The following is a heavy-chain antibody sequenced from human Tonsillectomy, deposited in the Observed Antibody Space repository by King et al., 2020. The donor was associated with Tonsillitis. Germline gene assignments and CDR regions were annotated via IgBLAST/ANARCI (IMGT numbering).Heavy chain of an antibody. J-gene: IGHJ5*02. CDR2: IIPILGIA. CDR3: ARGGSHGQNWFDP. Sequence: QLVQSGAEVKKPGSSVKVSCKASGGTFSSYAISWVRQAPGQGLEWMGRIIPILGIANYAQKFQGRVTITADKPTSTAYMELSRLRSEDSAVYDCARGGSHGQNWFDPWGQGTLVTVSS. CDR1: GGTFSSYA. V-gene: IGHV1-69*04. D-gene: IGHD1-26*01.